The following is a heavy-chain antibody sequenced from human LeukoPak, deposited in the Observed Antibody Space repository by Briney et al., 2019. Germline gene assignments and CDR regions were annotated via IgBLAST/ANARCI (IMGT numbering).Heavy chain of an antibody. CDR3: ARDGEPYCSSTSCYSPFDY. V-gene: IGHV3-21*01. CDR1: GFTFSSYS. J-gene: IGHJ4*02. D-gene: IGHD2-2*01. Sequence: GGSLRLSCAASGFTFSSYSMNWVRQAPGKGLEWVSSISSSSSYIYYADSMKGRFTISRDNAKNSLYLQMNSLRAEDTAVYYCARDGEPYCSSTSCYSPFDYWGQGTLVTVSS. CDR2: ISSSSSYI.